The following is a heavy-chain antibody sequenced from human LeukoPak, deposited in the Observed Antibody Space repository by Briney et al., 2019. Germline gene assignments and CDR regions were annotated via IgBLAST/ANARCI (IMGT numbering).Heavy chain of an antibody. CDR2: ISISDDTT. V-gene: IGHV3-23*01. CDR3: ARGALGMSGRIVDAFDI. J-gene: IGHJ3*02. Sequence: GGSLRLSCAASGFSFRSYAMSWVRQAPGKGLEWVSTISISDDTTYYTDSVKGRFTISRDNSKNTLYLQMNSLRAEDTAVYYCARGALGMSGRIVDAFDIWGQGTRVTVSS. CDR1: GFSFRSYA. D-gene: IGHD1-14*01.